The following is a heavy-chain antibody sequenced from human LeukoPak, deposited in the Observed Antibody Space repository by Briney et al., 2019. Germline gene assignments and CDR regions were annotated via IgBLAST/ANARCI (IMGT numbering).Heavy chain of an antibody. D-gene: IGHD3-22*01. J-gene: IGHJ6*03. CDR1: GGTFSSYA. CDR2: IIPIFGTA. Sequence: SVKVSCKASGGTFSSYAISWVRQAPGQGLEWMGGIIPIFGTANYAQKFQGRVTITTDESTSTAYMELSSLRSEDTAVYYCARAPYYYDSSGYSQGGYYYYYMDVWGKGTTVTVPS. CDR3: ARAPYYYDSSGYSQGGYYYYYMDV. V-gene: IGHV1-69*05.